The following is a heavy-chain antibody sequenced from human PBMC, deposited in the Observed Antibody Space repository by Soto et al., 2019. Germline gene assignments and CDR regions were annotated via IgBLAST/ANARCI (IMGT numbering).Heavy chain of an antibody. CDR2: IHYSGST. J-gene: IGHJ4*02. Sequence: SETLSLTCTVPGGSVNIGTYYWSWIRQPPGKGLEWIGFIHYSGSTNYNPSLKGRVTMSVDTSKNQFSLKLSSVTAADTDVCYCARGVATVVTSYFDYWGQGTLVTVSS. CDR1: GGSVNIGTYY. V-gene: IGHV4-61*01. CDR3: ARGVATVVTSYFDY. D-gene: IGHD5-12*01.